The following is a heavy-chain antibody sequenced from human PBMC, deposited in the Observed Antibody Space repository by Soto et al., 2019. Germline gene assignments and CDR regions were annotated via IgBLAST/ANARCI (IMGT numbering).Heavy chain of an antibody. CDR2: IDWDDDK. CDR1: GFSLSTSGMC. V-gene: IGHV2-70*01. CDR3: ARMIKYCSSTSCYTPRFDP. Sequence: SGPTLVNPTQTLTLTCTFSGFSLSTSGMCVSWIRQPPGKALEWLALIDWDDDKYYSTSLKTRLTISKDTSKNQVVLTMTNMDPVDTATYYCARMIKYCSSTSCYTPRFDPWGQGTLVTVS. J-gene: IGHJ5*02. D-gene: IGHD2-2*02.